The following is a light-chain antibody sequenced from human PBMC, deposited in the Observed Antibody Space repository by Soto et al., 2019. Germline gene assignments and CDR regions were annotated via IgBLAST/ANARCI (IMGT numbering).Light chain of an antibody. CDR1: QTISNY. Sequence: DIQMTQSPSSLSASVGDRVTITCRASQTISNYLNWYQQQPGKAPKLLIYAASSLQSGVPSRFSGSGSGTDFTLTISRLEPEDFAVYYCQQYDNSPLTFGQGTRLEIK. V-gene: IGKV1-39*01. CDR2: AAS. J-gene: IGKJ5*01. CDR3: QQYDNSPLT.